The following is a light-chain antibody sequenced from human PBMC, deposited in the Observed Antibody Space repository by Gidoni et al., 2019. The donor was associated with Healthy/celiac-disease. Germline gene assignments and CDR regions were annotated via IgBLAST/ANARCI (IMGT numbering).Light chain of an antibody. CDR2: GAS. CDR3: QQYGSSQWT. Sequence: EIVLPHSPGTLSLSPGERATLSCRASQSVSSSYLAWYQQKPGQAPRLLIYGASSRATGIPDRFSGSGSGTDFTLTISRLEPEDFAVYYCQQYGSSQWTFGQGTKVEIK. V-gene: IGKV3-20*01. CDR1: QSVSSSY. J-gene: IGKJ1*01.